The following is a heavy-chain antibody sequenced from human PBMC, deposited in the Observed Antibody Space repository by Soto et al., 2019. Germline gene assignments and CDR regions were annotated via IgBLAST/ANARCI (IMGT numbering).Heavy chain of an antibody. CDR2: VFYSGAT. Sequence: SETLSLTCAVSGGSISNYYWSWLRQPPGKELEWIGYVFYSGATNYNPSLKSRVTISIDTSKNQFSLKLSSVTAADTAVYYCAREMTTLGAFDYWGQGTLVTVSS. CDR1: GGSISNYY. D-gene: IGHD4-17*01. J-gene: IGHJ4*02. V-gene: IGHV4-59*01. CDR3: AREMTTLGAFDY.